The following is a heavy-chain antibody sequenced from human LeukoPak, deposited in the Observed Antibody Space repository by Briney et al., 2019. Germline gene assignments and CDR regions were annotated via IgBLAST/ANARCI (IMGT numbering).Heavy chain of an antibody. CDR1: GGSISSSSYY. D-gene: IGHD3-10*01. J-gene: IGHJ4*02. CDR3: ARLTYYYGSD. V-gene: IGHV4-39*01. Sequence: SETLSLTCTVSGGSISSSSYYWGWIRQPPGKGLEWIGSIYYSGSTYCNPSLKSRVTISVDTSKNQFSLKLSSVTAADTAVYYCARLTYYYGSDWGQGTLVTVSS. CDR2: IYYSGST.